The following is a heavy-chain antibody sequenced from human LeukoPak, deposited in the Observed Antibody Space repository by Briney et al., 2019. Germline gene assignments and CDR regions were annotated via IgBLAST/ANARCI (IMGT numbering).Heavy chain of an antibody. V-gene: IGHV1-2*02. CDR2: INPSTGDT. Sequence: ASVKVSCKASGYRFTDSYMHWVRQAPGQGFEWMGWINPSTGDTKYAKMFQGRVTLTTGASINTAYMELSSLRPADTAVYFCVSAYDQWGQGTLVTVSS. CDR3: VSAYDQ. J-gene: IGHJ5*02. CDR1: GYRFTDSY.